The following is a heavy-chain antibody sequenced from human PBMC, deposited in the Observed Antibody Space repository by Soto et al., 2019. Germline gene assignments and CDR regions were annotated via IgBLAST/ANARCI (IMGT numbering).Heavy chain of an antibody. Sequence: QVQLQESGPGLVKPSETLSLTCIVSGGSISNYYWSWIRQPPGKGLEWIGYIYYSGSTNYNPSLTSRVTISLDTSKIQFSLKLSSVTAEDTAVYYCARHRYSYGVYYFDYWGQGTLVIVSS. D-gene: IGHD5-18*01. CDR1: GGSISNYY. CDR2: IYYSGST. V-gene: IGHV4-59*08. CDR3: ARHRYSYGVYYFDY. J-gene: IGHJ4*02.